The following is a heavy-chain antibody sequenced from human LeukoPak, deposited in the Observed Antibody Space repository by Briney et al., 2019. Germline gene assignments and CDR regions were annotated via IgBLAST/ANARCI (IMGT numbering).Heavy chain of an antibody. Sequence: ASVKVSCKASGYTFTSYYMHWVRQAPGQGLEWMGIINPSGGSTSYAQKFQGRVTMTRDTSTSTVYMELNSLRADDTAVYYCTRDLYSMYAKWGQGTLVTVSS. J-gene: IGHJ4*02. D-gene: IGHD2-8*01. V-gene: IGHV1-46*01. CDR3: TRDLYSMYAK. CDR1: GYTFTSYY. CDR2: INPSGGST.